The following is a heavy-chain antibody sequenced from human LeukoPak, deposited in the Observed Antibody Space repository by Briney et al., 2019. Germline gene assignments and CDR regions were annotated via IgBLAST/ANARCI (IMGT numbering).Heavy chain of an antibody. J-gene: IGHJ4*02. CDR3: AKAVTAMVPYYFDY. CDR2: IIGSGGRT. D-gene: IGHD5-18*01. CDR1: GFTFSSYA. Sequence: PGGSLRLSCAASGFTFSSYAMSWVRQAPGKGLEWVSAIIGSGGRTYYEDSVKGRFTISRDNSKNTLYLQMNSLRAEDTAVYYCAKAVTAMVPYYFDYWGQGTLVTVSS. V-gene: IGHV3-23*01.